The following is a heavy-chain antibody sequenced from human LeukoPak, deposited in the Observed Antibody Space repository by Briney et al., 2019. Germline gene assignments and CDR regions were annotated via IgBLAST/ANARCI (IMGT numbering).Heavy chain of an antibody. D-gene: IGHD3-16*02. J-gene: IGHJ6*03. CDR3: ARGSDYDYVWGSYRFTGYYYMDV. V-gene: IGHV1-8*03. CDR1: GYTFTSYD. Sequence: ASVKVSCKASGYTFTSYDIHWVRQATGQGLEWMGWMNPNSGNTGDAQKFQGRVTITRNTSISTAYMELSSLRSEDTAVYYCARGSDYDYVWGSYRFTGYYYMDVWGKGTTVTVSS. CDR2: MNPNSGNT.